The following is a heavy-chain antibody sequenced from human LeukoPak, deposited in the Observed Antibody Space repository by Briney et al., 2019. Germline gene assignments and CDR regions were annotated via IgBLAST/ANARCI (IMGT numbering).Heavy chain of an antibody. D-gene: IGHD3-9*01. V-gene: IGHV1-46*01. J-gene: IGHJ5*02. CDR3: ARARLLRYFDWLLEIPRELWFDP. Sequence: ASVNVSCKASGYTFTTYYMHWVRQAPGQGLVGMGLINPSGGGTRYAQKFQGRVTMTRDTSTSTVYMELSSLRSEDTAVYYCARARLLRYFDWLLEIPRELWFDPWGQGTLVTVSS. CDR1: GYTFTTYY. CDR2: INPSGGGT.